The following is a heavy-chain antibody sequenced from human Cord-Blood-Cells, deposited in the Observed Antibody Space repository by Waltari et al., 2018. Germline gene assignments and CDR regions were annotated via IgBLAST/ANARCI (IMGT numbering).Heavy chain of an antibody. CDR3: TTNWGNEAFDI. CDR1: GFTFSNAW. J-gene: IGHJ3*02. D-gene: IGHD7-27*01. V-gene: IGHV3-15*01. Sequence: EVQLVESGGGLVKPGGSLRLSCAASGFTFSNAWMSWVRQAPGKGLEWVGLIKSKTGGGTTDYAAPVKGRFTISRDDSKNTLYLQMNSLKTEDTAVYYCTTNWGNEAFDIWGQGTMVTVSS. CDR2: IKSKTGGGTT.